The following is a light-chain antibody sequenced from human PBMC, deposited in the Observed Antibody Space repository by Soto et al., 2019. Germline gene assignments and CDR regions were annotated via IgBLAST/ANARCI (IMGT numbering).Light chain of an antibody. CDR2: SNN. J-gene: IGLJ2*01. CDR3: AAWDDSGVV. V-gene: IGLV1-44*01. Sequence: QSVLTQPPSASGTPGQRVTISCSGSSSNIGSNTVNWYQQLPGTAPKLLIYSNNQRPSGVPDRFSGSKPGTSASLAISGLQSEDEADYYCAAWDDSGVVFGGGTQLTVL. CDR1: SSNIGSNT.